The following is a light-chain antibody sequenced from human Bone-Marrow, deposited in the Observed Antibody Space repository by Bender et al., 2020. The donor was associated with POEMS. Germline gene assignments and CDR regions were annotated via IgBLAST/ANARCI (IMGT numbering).Light chain of an antibody. V-gene: IGLV2-14*03. J-gene: IGLJ3*02. Sequence: QSALTQPASVSGSPGQSITISCTGTSSDIGGYDYVSWYQQHPGKAPKLMVYDVTHRPSGVSNRFSGSKSGTSASLAITGLQVEDEADYFCQSFDISLSGPGVFGGGTKVTVL. CDR2: DVT. CDR3: QSFDISLSGPGV. CDR1: SSDIGGYDY.